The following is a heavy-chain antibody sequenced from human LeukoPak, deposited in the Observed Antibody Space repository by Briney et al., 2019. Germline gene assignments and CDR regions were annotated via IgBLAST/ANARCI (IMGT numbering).Heavy chain of an antibody. Sequence: SETLSLTSTVSGGSISSYYWSWIRQPPGKGLEWIGYIYTSGSTNYNPSLKSRVTISVDTSKNQFSLKLSSVTAADTAVYYCARLNIVVVPAATRNHYYYYMDVWGKGTTVTVSS. CDR1: GGSISSYY. CDR2: IYTSGST. J-gene: IGHJ6*03. CDR3: ARLNIVVVPAATRNHYYYYMDV. D-gene: IGHD2-2*01. V-gene: IGHV4-4*09.